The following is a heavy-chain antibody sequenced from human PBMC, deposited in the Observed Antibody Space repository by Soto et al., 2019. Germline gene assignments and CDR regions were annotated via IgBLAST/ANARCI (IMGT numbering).Heavy chain of an antibody. J-gene: IGHJ4*02. D-gene: IGHD4-17*01. V-gene: IGHV3-53*02. CDR2: IYSGGTT. Sequence: EVQLVETGGGLIQPGGSLRLSCAASGFTVSNNYMSWVRQAPGKGLECVSIIYSGGTTYYADSVRGRFTISRDHSKHTLYRQMNSLRADDTAVYFCARNQPVTTLGYWGQGTLVTASS. CDR1: GFTVSNNY. CDR3: ARNQPVTTLGY.